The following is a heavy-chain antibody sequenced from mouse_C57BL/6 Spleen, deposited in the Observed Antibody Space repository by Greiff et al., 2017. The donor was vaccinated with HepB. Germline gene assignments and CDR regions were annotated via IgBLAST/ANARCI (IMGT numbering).Heavy chain of an antibody. V-gene: IGHV1-64*01. Sequence: QVQLQQSGAELVKPGASVKLSCKASGYTFTSYWMHWVKQRPGQGLEWIGMIHPNSGSTNYNEKFKSKATLTVDKSSSTAYMQLSSLTSEDSAVYYGARLSLFITTVVGAYWGQGTLVTVSA. CDR3: ARLSLFITTVVGAY. J-gene: IGHJ3*01. D-gene: IGHD1-1*01. CDR2: IHPNSGST. CDR1: GYTFTSYW.